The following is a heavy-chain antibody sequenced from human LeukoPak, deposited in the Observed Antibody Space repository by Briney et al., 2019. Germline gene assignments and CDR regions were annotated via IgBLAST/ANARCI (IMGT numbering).Heavy chain of an antibody. CDR1: GFTFSNAW. J-gene: IGHJ4*02. CDR3: TTGNDYYDSSGVDY. D-gene: IGHD3-22*01. Sequence: GGSLRLSCAASGFTFSNAWMSLVRQAPGKGLEWVGRIKSKTDGGTTDYAAPVKGRFTIPRDDSKNTLYLQMNSLKTEDTAVYYCTTGNDYYDSSGVDYWGQGTLVTVSS. V-gene: IGHV3-15*01. CDR2: IKSKTDGGTT.